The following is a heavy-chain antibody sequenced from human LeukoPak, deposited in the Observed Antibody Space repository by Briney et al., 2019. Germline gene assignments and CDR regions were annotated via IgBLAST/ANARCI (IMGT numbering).Heavy chain of an antibody. D-gene: IGHD4-17*01. CDR3: ARDATTELGTVYMDV. J-gene: IGHJ6*03. Sequence: GGSLRLSCAASGFTFSSYGMSWVRQAPGKGLEWLSHISTSGSSIHYADSVKGRFTISRDNAKNSLYLQMNSLRVEDTAVYYCARDATTELGTVYMDVWGKGTTVTISS. CDR2: ISTSGSSI. V-gene: IGHV3-48*04. CDR1: GFTFSSYG.